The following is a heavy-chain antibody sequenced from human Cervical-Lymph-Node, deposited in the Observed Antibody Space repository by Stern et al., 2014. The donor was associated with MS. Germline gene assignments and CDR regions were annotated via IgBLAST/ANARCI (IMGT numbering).Heavy chain of an antibody. J-gene: IGHJ4*02. CDR1: GYSFTIYY. V-gene: IGHV5-51*01. Sequence: VQLVQSGAEVKKPGESLKISCKLSGYSFTIYYIAWVRQMPGKGLEWRGVIYPYDSDTTYSPSVQGQVTIAADKSITTAYLQWSSLRASDTAMYYCARHVQGFDYWGQGTLVTVSS. CDR3: ARHVQGFDY. CDR2: IYPYDSDT.